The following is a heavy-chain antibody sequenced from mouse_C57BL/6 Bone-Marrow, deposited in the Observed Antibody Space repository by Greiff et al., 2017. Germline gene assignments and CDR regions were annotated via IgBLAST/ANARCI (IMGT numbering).Heavy chain of an antibody. Sequence: VQLQQSGAELVRPGASVTLSCMASGYTFTDYEMHWVKQTPVHGLEWIGAIDPETGGTAYNQKFKGKGILTASKSSSSAYMALRSLTSEDSADYCCTRREGDCDDWGQGTTLTVSS. CDR2: IDPETGGT. J-gene: IGHJ2*01. CDR1: GYTFTDYE. V-gene: IGHV1-15*01. CDR3: TRREGDCDD.